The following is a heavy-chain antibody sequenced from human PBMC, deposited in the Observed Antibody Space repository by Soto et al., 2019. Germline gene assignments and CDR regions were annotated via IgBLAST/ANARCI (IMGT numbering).Heavy chain of an antibody. V-gene: IGHV6-1*01. CDR2: TYYRSKWYN. D-gene: IGHD2-2*01. CDR3: AREGDQLLWGSYSYSDMDV. Sequence: SQTLSLTCAISGDSVSSNSAAWNWIRQSPSRGLEWLGRTYYRSKWYNDYAVSVKSRITINPDTSKNQFSLQLNSVTPEDTAVYYCAREGDQLLWGSYSYSDMDVWGKGNTVTVSS. J-gene: IGHJ6*03. CDR1: GDSVSSNSAA.